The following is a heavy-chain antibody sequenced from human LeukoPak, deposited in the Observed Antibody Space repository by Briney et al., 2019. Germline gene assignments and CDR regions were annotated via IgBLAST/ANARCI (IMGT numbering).Heavy chain of an antibody. V-gene: IGHV5-51*01. Sequence: GESLKISCTGSGYRFSTHWIGWVRQKPGKGLGWMGIIYPDDSDTRYSPSFEGQVTFSVDKSTATADLRWRSLKASDTAMYFCARQKLLGDDVFDLWGQGTMVIVSS. J-gene: IGHJ3*01. CDR1: GYRFSTHW. CDR2: IYPDDSDT. CDR3: ARQKLLGDDVFDL. D-gene: IGHD3-16*01.